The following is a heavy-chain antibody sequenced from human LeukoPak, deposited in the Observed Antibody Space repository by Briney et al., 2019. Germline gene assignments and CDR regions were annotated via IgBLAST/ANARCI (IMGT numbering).Heavy chain of an antibody. Sequence: GRCLRLSHAASGFTFSRYAMSGVRRARGRGLVGVITISAGGDNSYYADSVKGRFTISRDNSKNTLYVQMNSLRAEDTAVYFCAKLVVVASTPFDFWGQGTLVTVSS. CDR1: GFTFSRYA. V-gene: IGHV3-23*01. CDR2: ISAGGDNS. J-gene: IGHJ4*02. D-gene: IGHD2-15*01. CDR3: AKLVVVASTPFDF.